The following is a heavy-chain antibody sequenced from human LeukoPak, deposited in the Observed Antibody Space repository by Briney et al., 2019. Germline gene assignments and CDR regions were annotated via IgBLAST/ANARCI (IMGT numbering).Heavy chain of an antibody. CDR1: GYTYTSYD. J-gene: IGHJ4*02. Sequence: ASVKVSWKASGYTYTSYDINWVRQATGQGLEWMGWMNPNGGNTGYAQKFQGRVTMTRNTSISTAYMELSSLRSEDTAVYYCARGRLWCSGGSCYLYWGQGTLVTVSS. CDR3: ARGRLWCSGGSCYLY. CDR2: MNPNGGNT. V-gene: IGHV1-8*01. D-gene: IGHD2-15*01.